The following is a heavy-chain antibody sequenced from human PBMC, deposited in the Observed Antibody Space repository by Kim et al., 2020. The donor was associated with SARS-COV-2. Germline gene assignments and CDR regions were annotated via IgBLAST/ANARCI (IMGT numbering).Heavy chain of an antibody. V-gene: IGHV4-39*01. D-gene: IGHD2-2*01. CDR3: ARRVASIVVVPAAHNFDY. Sequence: SETLSLTCTVSGGSISSSSYYWGWIRQPPGKGLEWIGSIYYSGSTYYNPSLKSRVTISVDTSKNQFSLKLSSVTAADTAVYYCARRVASIVVVPAAHNFDYWGQGTLVTVSS. CDR1: GGSISSSSYY. CDR2: IYYSGST. J-gene: IGHJ4*02.